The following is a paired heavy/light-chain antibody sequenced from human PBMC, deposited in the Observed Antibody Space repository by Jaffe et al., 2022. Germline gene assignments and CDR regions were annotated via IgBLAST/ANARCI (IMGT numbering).Heavy chain of an antibody. Sequence: EVQLVESGGGLVQPGGSLRLSCAASGFRFSDYWMSWVRQAPGKGLEWVANINQDGGAKSYLDSVTGRFAISRDNAKNSLSLQMNSLRGEDTAMYYCARLTRGPWSFDLWGRGTLITVFS. CDR1: GFRFSDYW. D-gene: IGHD3-10*01. V-gene: IGHV3-7*05. CDR2: INQDGGAK. CDR3: ARLTRGPWSFDL. J-gene: IGHJ2*01.
Light chain of an antibody. Sequence: QSVLTQPPSASGTPGQMVTISCSGTSSNIGTYTVNWYRQLPGTAPKLLIYSDNQRPSGVPDRFSGSKSGTSASLAISGLQSEDEADYYCAAWERYLDGPVFGGGTKLTVL. CDR1: SSNIGTYT. CDR2: SDN. CDR3: AAWERYLDGPV. J-gene: IGLJ3*02. V-gene: IGLV1-44*01.